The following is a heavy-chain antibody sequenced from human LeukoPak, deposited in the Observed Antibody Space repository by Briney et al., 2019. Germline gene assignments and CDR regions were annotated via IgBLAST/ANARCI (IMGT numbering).Heavy chain of an antibody. V-gene: IGHV3-30*18. D-gene: IGHD3-22*01. CDR3: AKEPRAYDSSGYLDY. CDR2: ISYDGSNK. J-gene: IGHJ4*02. CDR1: GFTFSSYG. Sequence: PGGSLRLSCAASGFTFSSYGMHWVRQAPGKGLEWVAVISYDGSNKYYADSVKGRFTISRDNSKNTLYLQMNSLRAEDTAVYYCAKEPRAYDSSGYLDYWGQGTLVTVSS.